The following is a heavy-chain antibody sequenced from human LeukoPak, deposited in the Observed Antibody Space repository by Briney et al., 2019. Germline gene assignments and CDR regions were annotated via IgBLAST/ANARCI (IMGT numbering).Heavy chain of an antibody. V-gene: IGHV3-48*03. Sequence: GGSLRLSCAASGFTFSSYEMNWVRQAPGKGLEWVSYISSSGSTIYYADSVKGRFTISRDNAKNSLYLQMNSLRAEDTAVYYCVRDEYSSSQRYWGQGTLVTVSS. CDR3: VRDEYSSSQRY. D-gene: IGHD6-13*01. J-gene: IGHJ4*02. CDR2: ISSSGSTI. CDR1: GFTFSSYE.